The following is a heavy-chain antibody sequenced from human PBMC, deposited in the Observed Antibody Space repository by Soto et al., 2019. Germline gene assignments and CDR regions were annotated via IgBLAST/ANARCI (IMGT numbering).Heavy chain of an antibody. CDR3: ARVRRIGDYGMDV. J-gene: IGHJ6*02. CDR2: IYHSGST. D-gene: IGHD3-10*01. CDR1: GGSISSGGYS. V-gene: IGHV4-30-2*01. Sequence: QLQLQESGSGLVKPSQTLSLTCAVSGGSISSGGYSWSGFGQPPGKGLEGIGYIYHSGSTYYNPSLKSRVTISVDRSKNQFSLKLSSVTAADTAVYYCARVRRIGDYGMDVWGQGTTVTVSS.